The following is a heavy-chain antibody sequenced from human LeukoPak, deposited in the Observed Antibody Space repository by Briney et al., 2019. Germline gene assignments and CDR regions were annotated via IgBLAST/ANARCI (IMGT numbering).Heavy chain of an antibody. CDR1: GFTFSSYS. J-gene: IGHJ4*02. D-gene: IGHD5-12*01. CDR3: ARVPRPSRPIVATIGFDY. CDR2: ISSSSSYI. Sequence: GGSLRLSCAASGFTFSSYSMNWVRQAPGKGLEWVSSISSSSSYIYYADSVKGRFTISRDNAKNSLYLQMNSLRAEDTAVYYCARVPRPSRPIVATIGFDYWGQGTLVTVSS. V-gene: IGHV3-21*01.